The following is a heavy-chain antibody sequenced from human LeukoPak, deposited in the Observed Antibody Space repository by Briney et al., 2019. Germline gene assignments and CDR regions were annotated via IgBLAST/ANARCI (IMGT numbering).Heavy chain of an antibody. Sequence: GGSLRLSCAASGITFSNYAMSWVRQAPGKALEWVSTISGSGGSTYYADSVKGRFTIYRDNSKNTHYLQMSSLRAEDTALYYCARTIHGSGWYPAYFRQWGQGTLVTVSA. J-gene: IGHJ1*01. D-gene: IGHD6-19*01. CDR1: GITFSNYA. V-gene: IGHV3-23*01. CDR3: ARTIHGSGWYPAYFRQ. CDR2: ISGSGGST.